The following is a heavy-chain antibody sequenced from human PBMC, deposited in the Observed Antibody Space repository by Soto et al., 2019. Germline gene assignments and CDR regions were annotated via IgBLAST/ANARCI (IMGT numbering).Heavy chain of an antibody. CDR1: GFTVSSNY. J-gene: IGHJ4*02. CDR3: AREAGWQWLVRALDY. CDR2: IYSGGST. V-gene: IGHV3-66*01. Sequence: EVQLVESGGGLVQPGGSLRLSCAASGFTVSSNYMSWVRQAPGKGLEWVSVIYSGGSTYYADSVKGRFTISRDNSKNTLYLQMNSLRAEDTAVYNCAREAGWQWLVRALDYWGQGTLVTVSS. D-gene: IGHD6-19*01.